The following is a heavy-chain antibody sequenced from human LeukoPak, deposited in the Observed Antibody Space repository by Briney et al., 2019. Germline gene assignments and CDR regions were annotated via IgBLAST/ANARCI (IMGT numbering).Heavy chain of an antibody. CDR1: GYTFTGYY. D-gene: IGHD3-16*01. J-gene: IGHJ4*02. CDR2: INSSGGST. Sequence: GASVKVSCKASGYTFTGYYMHWVRQAPGQGLEWMGIINSSGGSTSYAQKFQGRVTMTRDTSTSTVYMELSSLRSDDTAVYYCARDLGQSTDYWGQGTLVTVSS. V-gene: IGHV1-46*01. CDR3: ARDLGQSTDY.